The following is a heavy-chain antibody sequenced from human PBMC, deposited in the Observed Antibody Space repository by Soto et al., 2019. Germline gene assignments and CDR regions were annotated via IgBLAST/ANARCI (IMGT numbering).Heavy chain of an antibody. V-gene: IGHV4-4*07. Sequence: SETLSLTCSVSGGSLSGSSWTWIRQPPGKGLEWIGRIYSTGSATYNPSLRSRVTMSIDTSKNQFSLKLSSVTAADTAMYYCARSSHKEGWFDPWGQGTRVTVSS. D-gene: IGHD6-13*01. J-gene: IGHJ5*02. CDR3: ARSSHKEGWFDP. CDR1: GGSLSGSS. CDR2: IYSTGSA.